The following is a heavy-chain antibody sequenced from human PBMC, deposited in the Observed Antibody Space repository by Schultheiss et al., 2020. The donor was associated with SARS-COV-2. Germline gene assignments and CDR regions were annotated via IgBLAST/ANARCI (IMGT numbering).Heavy chain of an antibody. CDR2: IYTSGST. CDR1: GGSISSCSSY. V-gene: IGHV4-61*02. Sequence: SETLSLTCTVSGGSISSCSSYWSWIRQHSGKGLEWIGRIYTSGSTYYNPSLKSRVTISVDTSKNQFSLKLSSVTATDTAVYYCARGMRESYGSGSSYDYWGHGTVITVAS. D-gene: IGHD3-10*01. CDR3: ARGMRESYGSGSSYDY. J-gene: IGHJ4*01.